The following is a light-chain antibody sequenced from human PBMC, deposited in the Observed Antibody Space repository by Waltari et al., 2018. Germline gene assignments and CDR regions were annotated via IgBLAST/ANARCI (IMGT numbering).Light chain of an antibody. CDR2: AAS. V-gene: IGKV1-39*01. CDR1: QSISSY. CDR3: QQSYSTPRHT. J-gene: IGKJ2*01. Sequence: DIQMTQSPSSLSASVGDRVTITCRASQSISSYLNWYQQKPGKAPTLLIDAASHLQSGVPSRFSGSGSGTDFTLTISRLQPEDFATYYCQQSYSTPRHTFGQGTKLEIK.